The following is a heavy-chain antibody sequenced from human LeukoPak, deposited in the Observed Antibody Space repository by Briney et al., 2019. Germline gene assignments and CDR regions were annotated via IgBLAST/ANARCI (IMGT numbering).Heavy chain of an antibody. D-gene: IGHD6-13*01. V-gene: IGHV5-51*01. Sequence: GESLKISCKGSGYSFTSYWIGWVRQMPGKGLERMGIIYPGDSDTRYSPSFQGQVTISADKSISTAYLQWSSLKASDTAMYYCARHREGIAAANNWFDPWGQGTLVTVSS. CDR1: GYSFTSYW. J-gene: IGHJ5*02. CDR2: IYPGDSDT. CDR3: ARHREGIAAANNWFDP.